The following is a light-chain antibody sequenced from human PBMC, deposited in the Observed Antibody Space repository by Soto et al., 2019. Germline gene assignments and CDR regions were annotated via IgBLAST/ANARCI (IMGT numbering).Light chain of an antibody. CDR3: SSCAGSNSYV. CDR1: SSDVGGYNY. Sequence: QSALTQPPSASGSPGQSVTISCTGSSSDVGGYNYVSWYQQHPGKAPKLMTYEVSKRPSGVPDRFSGSKSGNTASLTVSGLQAEDEADYYCSSCAGSNSYVFGTGTKVTVL. J-gene: IGLJ1*01. CDR2: EVS. V-gene: IGLV2-8*01.